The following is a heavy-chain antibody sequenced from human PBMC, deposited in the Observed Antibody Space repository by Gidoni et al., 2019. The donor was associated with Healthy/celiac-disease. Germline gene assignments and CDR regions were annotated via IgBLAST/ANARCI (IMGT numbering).Heavy chain of an antibody. CDR2: IGTAGDT. J-gene: IGHJ6*02. CDR1: GFTFSSYD. Sequence: EVQLVESGGGLVQPGGSLRLSCAASGFTFSSYDMHWVRQATGKGLEWGSAIGTAGDTYYPGSVKGRFTISRENAKNSLYLQMNSLRAGDTAVYYCARALTYYYGSGTLAYYYYYGMDVWGQGTTVTVSS. V-gene: IGHV3-13*04. CDR3: ARALTYYYGSGTLAYYYYYGMDV. D-gene: IGHD3-10*01.